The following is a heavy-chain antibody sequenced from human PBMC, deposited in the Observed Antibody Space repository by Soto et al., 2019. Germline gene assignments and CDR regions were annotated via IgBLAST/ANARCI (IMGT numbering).Heavy chain of an antibody. CDR1: GGTFSSYA. CDR2: IIPIFGTA. V-gene: IGHV1-69*06. D-gene: IGHD3-10*01. Sequence: SVKVSCKASGGTFSSYAISWVRQAPGQGLEWMGGIIPIFGTANYAQKFQGRVTITADKSTSTAYMELSSLRSEDTAVYYCARGGSPPGFGAFDIWGQGTMVTVSS. CDR3: ARGGSPPGFGAFDI. J-gene: IGHJ3*02.